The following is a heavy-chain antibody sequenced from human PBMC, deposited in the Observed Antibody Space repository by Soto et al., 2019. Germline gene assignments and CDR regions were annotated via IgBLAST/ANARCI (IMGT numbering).Heavy chain of an antibody. CDR3: AKGSFGFDY. V-gene: IGHV3-23*01. CDR1: GDTFTSYA. Sequence: GGSLRLSCAASGDTFTSYAMTWVRQVPGEGLQWVSSISKSGDSTYYADSVKGRFTTSRDNSKNTLYLQMNSLRAEDTAIYYCAKGSFGFDYWGQGTLVTVSS. J-gene: IGHJ4*02. CDR2: ISKSGDST. D-gene: IGHD3-10*01.